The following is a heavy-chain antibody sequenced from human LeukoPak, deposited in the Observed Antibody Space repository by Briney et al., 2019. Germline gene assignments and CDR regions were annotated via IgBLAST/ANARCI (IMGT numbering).Heavy chain of an antibody. CDR2: ITSSSGYT. Sequence: KTGGSLRLSCAASGFTFRKYAMSWVRQAPGKGLEWVSSITSSSGYTYYADSVKGRFTISRDSAKNSLYLQMNSLRAEDTAVYFCARDLSIDYGDYAGKYYFDYWGQGTLVTVSS. V-gene: IGHV3-21*01. D-gene: IGHD4-17*01. CDR3: ARDLSIDYGDYAGKYYFDY. CDR1: GFTFRKYA. J-gene: IGHJ4*02.